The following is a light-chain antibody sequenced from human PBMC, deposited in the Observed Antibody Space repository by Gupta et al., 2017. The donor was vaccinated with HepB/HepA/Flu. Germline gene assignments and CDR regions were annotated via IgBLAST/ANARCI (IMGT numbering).Light chain of an antibody. J-gene: IGLJ2*01. CDR3: CSSAGSHAFGV. V-gene: IGLV2-11*01. CDR1: SSDAAAYTY. Sequence: QSALTQPRSVSGSPGQSVTISCTGTSSDAAAYTYVSWYQQHPGKAPKLIIYEVTKRPSGVPDRFAGSKSGNTAYLTISGLQADDEAEDHCCSSAGSHAFGVFGGGTKLTVL. CDR2: EVT.